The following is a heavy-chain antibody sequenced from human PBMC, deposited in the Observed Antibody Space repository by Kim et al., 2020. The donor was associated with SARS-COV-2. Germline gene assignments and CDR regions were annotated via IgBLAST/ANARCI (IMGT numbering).Heavy chain of an antibody. D-gene: IGHD1-1*01. Sequence: GGSLRLSCAASGFTFSSHSMNWIRQAPGKGLEWVSSISDVSRHIYYSDAVKGRFTISRDNARGSLYLQMNSLRSDDTALYYCTTTGMTGILNEYWGQGTLVTVSP. J-gene: IGHJ4*02. CDR3: TTTGMTGILNEY. V-gene: IGHV3-21*01. CDR2: ISDVSRHI. CDR1: GFTFSSHS.